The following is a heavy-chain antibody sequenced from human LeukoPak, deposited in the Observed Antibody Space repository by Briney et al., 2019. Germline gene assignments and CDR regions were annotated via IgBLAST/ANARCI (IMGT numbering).Heavy chain of an antibody. J-gene: IGHJ4*02. V-gene: IGHV3-7*01. Sequence: GGSLRLSCAASGFTFRSYWMSWVRQAPGKGLEWVANIKKDGSEKYYVDSVKGRFTISRDNAETSLYLQMNSLRAEDTAVYYCARHLSGVTGYTYGRGIDYWGQGTLVTVSS. D-gene: IGHD5-18*01. CDR3: ARHLSGVTGYTYGRGIDY. CDR2: IKKDGSEK. CDR1: GFTFRSYW.